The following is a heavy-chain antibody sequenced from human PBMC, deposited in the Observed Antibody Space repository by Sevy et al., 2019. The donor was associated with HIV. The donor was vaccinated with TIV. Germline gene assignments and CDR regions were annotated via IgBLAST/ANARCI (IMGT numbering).Heavy chain of an antibody. CDR2: ISSSGSTI. J-gene: IGHJ4*02. Sequence: GGSLRLSCAASGFTFSSYEMNWVRQAPGKGLEWVSYISSSGSTIYYADSVKGRFTISRDNAKNSLYLQMNSLRAEDTALYYCARAPTTVSTGDYWGQGTLVTVSS. V-gene: IGHV3-48*03. CDR1: GFTFSSYE. D-gene: IGHD4-17*01. CDR3: ARAPTTVSTGDY.